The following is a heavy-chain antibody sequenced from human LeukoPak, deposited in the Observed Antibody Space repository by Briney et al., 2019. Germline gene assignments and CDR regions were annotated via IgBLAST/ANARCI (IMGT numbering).Heavy chain of an antibody. V-gene: IGHV1-2*02. J-gene: IGHJ4*02. D-gene: IGHD4-17*01. CDR2: INPNSGGT. Sequence: ASVKVSCKASGYTFTGYYMHWVRQAPGQGLEWMGWINPNSGGTNYAQKLQGRVTMTRDTSISTAYMELSRLRSDDTAVYYCASSITVTITYFDYWGQGTLVTVSS. CDR1: GYTFTGYY. CDR3: ASSITVTITYFDY.